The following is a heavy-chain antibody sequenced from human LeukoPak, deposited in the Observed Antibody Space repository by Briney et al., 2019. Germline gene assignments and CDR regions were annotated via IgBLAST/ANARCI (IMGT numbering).Heavy chain of an antibody. J-gene: IGHJ4*02. CDR3: ARASQWLAFDF. V-gene: IGHV3-66*01. CDR2: IYNNDNA. CDR1: GFTVTSSF. D-gene: IGHD6-19*01. Sequence: GGSLRLSCAASGFTVTSSFMNWVRQAPGKGLEWVSTIYNNDNAACADSVKDRFTISRDSSTNTLYLQVNSLRAKDTAVYFCARASQWLAFDFWGQGTLVTVSS.